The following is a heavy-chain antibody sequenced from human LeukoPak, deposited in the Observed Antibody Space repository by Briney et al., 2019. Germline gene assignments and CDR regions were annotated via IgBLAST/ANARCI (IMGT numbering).Heavy chain of an antibody. CDR2: IRSSSGTI. V-gene: IGHV3-48*02. CDR1: GFTFSNAW. CDR3: ARGAYCGGDCFFFDY. J-gene: IGHJ4*02. Sequence: PGGSLRLSCAAFGFTFSNAWMNWVRQAPGKGLEWVSNIRSSSGTIYYADSVKGRFTISRDNAKNSLYPQMNSLRDEDTAVYYCARGAYCGGDCFFFDYWGQGALVTVSS. D-gene: IGHD2-21*02.